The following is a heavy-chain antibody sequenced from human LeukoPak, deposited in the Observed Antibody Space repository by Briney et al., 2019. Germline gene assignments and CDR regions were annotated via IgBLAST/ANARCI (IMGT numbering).Heavy chain of an antibody. Sequence: SVKVSCKASVYTFTGYFMHWVRQTPGHGLEWIGGFIPIFGTANYAQKFQGRVTITADESTSTAYMELSSLRSEDTAVYYCATGEDYYDSSGYRYFDYWGQGTLVTVSS. CDR3: ATGEDYYDSSGYRYFDY. D-gene: IGHD3-22*01. CDR1: VYTFTGYF. CDR2: FIPIFGTA. J-gene: IGHJ4*02. V-gene: IGHV1-69*13.